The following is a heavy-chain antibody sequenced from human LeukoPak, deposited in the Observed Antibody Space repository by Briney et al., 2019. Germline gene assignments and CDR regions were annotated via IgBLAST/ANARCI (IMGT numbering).Heavy chain of an antibody. CDR3: ARGLAAAGVWFDP. CDR2: IIPIFGTA. Sequence: SVKVSCKASGGTFSSYAISWVRQAPGQGLEWMGRIIPIFGTANYAQKFQGSVTITTDESTSTAYMELSSLRSEDTAVYYCARGLAAAGVWFDPWGQGTLVTVSS. CDR1: GGTFSSYA. J-gene: IGHJ5*02. V-gene: IGHV1-69*05. D-gene: IGHD6-13*01.